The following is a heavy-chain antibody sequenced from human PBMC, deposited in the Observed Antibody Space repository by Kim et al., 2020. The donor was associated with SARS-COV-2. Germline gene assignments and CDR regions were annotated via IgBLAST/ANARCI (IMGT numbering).Heavy chain of an antibody. CDR1: GGSISSSSYY. Sequence: SETLSLTCIVSGGSISSSSYYWGWIRQPPGKGLEWIGSIYYSGCTYYNPSLKSRVTISVDTSKNQFSLKLSSVNAADTAVYYCARESYGGKPRNDYWGQGTLVTVSS. V-gene: IGHV4-39*07. CDR2: IYYSGCT. J-gene: IGHJ4*02. D-gene: IGHD4-17*01. CDR3: ARESYGGKPRNDY.